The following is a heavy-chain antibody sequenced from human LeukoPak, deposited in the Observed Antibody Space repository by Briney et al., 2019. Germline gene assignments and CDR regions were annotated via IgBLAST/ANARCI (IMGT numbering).Heavy chain of an antibody. J-gene: IGHJ4*02. CDR1: GYTFTSYD. V-gene: IGHV1-8*01. Sequence: ASVKVSCKASGYTFTSYDINWVRQATGQGLEWMGWMNPNSGDTGYAQKFQGRVTMTRNTSISTAYMELSSLRSEDTAVYYCARDRAEVINSYDDYWGQGTLVTVSS. CDR2: MNPNSGDT. CDR3: ARDRAEVINSYDDY. D-gene: IGHD2/OR15-2a*01.